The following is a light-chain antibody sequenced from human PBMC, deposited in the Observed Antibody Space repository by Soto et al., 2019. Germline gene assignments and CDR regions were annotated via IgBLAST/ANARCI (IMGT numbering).Light chain of an antibody. CDR3: SLYTSSSTPVV. CDR2: EVT. CDR1: SSDVGAYNY. V-gene: IGLV2-8*01. J-gene: IGLJ2*01. Sequence: QSALTQPPSASGSLGQSVTISCTGTSSDVGAYNYVSWYQQHPGKAPKLMIYEVTRRPSGVPDRFSGSKSGNTASLNVSGLQAEDEADYYCSLYTSSSTPVVFGGGTKLTVL.